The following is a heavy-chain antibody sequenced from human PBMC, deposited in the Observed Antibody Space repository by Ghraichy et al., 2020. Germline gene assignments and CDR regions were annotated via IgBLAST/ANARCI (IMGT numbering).Heavy chain of an antibody. CDR2: INHSGST. V-gene: IGHV4-34*01. D-gene: IGHD3-22*01. Sequence: SETLSLTCAVYGGSFSGYYWSWIRQPPGKGLEWIGEINHSGSTNYNPSLKSRVTISVDTSKNQFSLKLSSVTAADTAVYYCARGPFLPGGYYYTPRYFQHWGQGTLVTVSS. CDR3: ARGPFLPGGYYYTPRYFQH. J-gene: IGHJ1*01. CDR1: GGSFSGYY.